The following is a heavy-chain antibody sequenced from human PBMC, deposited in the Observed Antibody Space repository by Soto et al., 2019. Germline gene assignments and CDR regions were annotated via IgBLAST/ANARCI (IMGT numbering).Heavy chain of an antibody. CDR3: ARAPTP. V-gene: IGHV4-30-2*01. CDR1: GGSISSGGYS. Sequence: QLQLQESGSELVKPSQTLSLTCAVSGGSISSGGYSWSWIRQPPGKGLEWIGYIYHSGSTYYLTSLQSRVSISVGRSKRQCSLKLSSVTAADTAGYYCARAPTPWGQGTLVTVSS. J-gene: IGHJ1*01. CDR2: IYHSGST.